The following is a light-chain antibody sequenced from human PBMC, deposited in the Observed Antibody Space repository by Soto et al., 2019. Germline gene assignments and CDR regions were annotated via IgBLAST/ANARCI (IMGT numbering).Light chain of an antibody. CDR2: DAY. V-gene: IGKV3-11*01. CDR1: QSFRGL. Sequence: EVVLTQSPVTLSLSPGERATLSCRASQSFRGLLAWYQQKPGQAPRLLIYDAYNRATGIPPRFSGSGSGTEFTLTISSLQPDDFATYYCQQYNSYVFGQGTKVDIK. J-gene: IGKJ1*01. CDR3: QQYNSYV.